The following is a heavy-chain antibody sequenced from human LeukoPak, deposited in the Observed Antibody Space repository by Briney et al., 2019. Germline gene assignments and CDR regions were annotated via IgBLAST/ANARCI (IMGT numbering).Heavy chain of an antibody. CDR1: GYTFSSYG. Sequence: ASVKVSCKASGYTFSSYGISWVRQAPGQGLEWMGRISGNNDNTNYAQRFQGRVTMTTETSTTTAYMELRSLIANDTAVYYCARDRGSKEVITDYWGPGALVTVSS. CDR2: ISGNNDNT. V-gene: IGHV1-18*01. J-gene: IGHJ4*01. D-gene: IGHD3-10*01. CDR3: ARDRGSKEVITDY.